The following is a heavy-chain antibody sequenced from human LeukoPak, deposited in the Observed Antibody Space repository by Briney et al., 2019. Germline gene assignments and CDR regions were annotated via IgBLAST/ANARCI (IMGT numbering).Heavy chain of an antibody. CDR3: ARAGYCSSTSCYAFDI. Sequence: SETLSLTCTVSGGSISSYYWSWIRQPPGKGLEWIGYIYYSGSTNYNPSLKSRVTIPVDTSKNQFSLKLSSVTAADTAVYYCARAGYCSSTSCYAFDIWGQGTMVTVSS. D-gene: IGHD2-2*03. J-gene: IGHJ3*02. CDR2: IYYSGST. CDR1: GGSISSYY. V-gene: IGHV4-59*08.